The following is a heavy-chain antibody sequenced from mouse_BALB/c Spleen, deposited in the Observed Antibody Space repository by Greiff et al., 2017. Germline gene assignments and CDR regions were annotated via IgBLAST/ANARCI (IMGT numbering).Heavy chain of an antibody. V-gene: IGHV7-3*02. CDR1: GFTFTDYY. J-gene: IGHJ4*01. CDR2: IRNKANGYTT. Sequence: EVMLVESGGGLVQPGGSLRLSCATSGFTFTDYYMSWVRQPPGKALEWLGFIRNKANGYTTEYSASVKGRFTISRDNSQIILYLQMNTLRAEDSATYCCARVPYGEGAMDDWGEGTSVTVSS. D-gene: IGHD1-2*01. CDR3: ARVPYGEGAMDD.